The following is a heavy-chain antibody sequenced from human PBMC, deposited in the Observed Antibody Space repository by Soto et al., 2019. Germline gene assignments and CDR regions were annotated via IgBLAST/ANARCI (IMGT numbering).Heavy chain of an antibody. CDR1: GFTFISYG. CDR3: AIHNQLPLWFDP. Sequence: PGGSRRLSCAASGFTFISYGMHWVRQAPGKGLEWVAVISYDGSNKYYADSVKGRFTISRDNSKNTLYLQMNSRRAEDMAVYYCAIHNQLPLWFDPWGQGTLVTVTS. D-gene: IGHD6-6*01. J-gene: IGHJ5*02. CDR2: ISYDGSNK. V-gene: IGHV3-30*03.